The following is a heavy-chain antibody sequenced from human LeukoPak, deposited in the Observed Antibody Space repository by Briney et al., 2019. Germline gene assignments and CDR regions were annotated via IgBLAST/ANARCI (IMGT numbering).Heavy chain of an antibody. V-gene: IGHV3-30-3*01. Sequence: GGSLRLSCVASGFIFSGYAMHWVRQAPGKGLEWVAVISYDGSNKNYADSVKGRFTISRDNSKNTLYLQMNSLRAEDTAVYYCARDGAQGSRPDDYWGQGTLVTVSS. CDR3: ARDGAQGSRPDDY. CDR2: ISYDGSNK. CDR1: GFIFSGYA. J-gene: IGHJ4*02. D-gene: IGHD1-14*01.